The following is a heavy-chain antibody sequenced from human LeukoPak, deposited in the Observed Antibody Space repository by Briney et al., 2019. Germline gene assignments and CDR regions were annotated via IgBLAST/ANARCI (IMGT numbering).Heavy chain of an antibody. CDR3: ARVPGIFVAHWYFDL. J-gene: IGHJ2*01. CDR1: GFTFSSYA. Sequence: GGSLRLSCAATGFTFSSYAMHWVRQAPGKGLEWVTVISYDGSNKYYADSVKGRFTISRDNSKNTLYLQMNSPRAEDTAVYYCARVPGIFVAHWYFDLWGRGTLVTVSS. V-gene: IGHV3-30*04. CDR2: ISYDGSNK. D-gene: IGHD2-21*01.